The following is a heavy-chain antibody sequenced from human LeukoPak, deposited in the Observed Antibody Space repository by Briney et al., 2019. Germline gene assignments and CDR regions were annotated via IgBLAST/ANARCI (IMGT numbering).Heavy chain of an antibody. V-gene: IGHV1-8*01. CDR3: ARAGYYDSSALGAFDI. CDR1: GYTFTSYD. J-gene: IGHJ3*02. Sequence: ASVKVSCKASGYTFTSYDINWVRQATGQGLEWMGWMNPNSGNTGYAQKFQGRVTMTRNTSISTAYMELSSLRSEDTAVYYCARAGYYDSSALGAFDIWGQGTMVTVSS. D-gene: IGHD3-22*01. CDR2: MNPNSGNT.